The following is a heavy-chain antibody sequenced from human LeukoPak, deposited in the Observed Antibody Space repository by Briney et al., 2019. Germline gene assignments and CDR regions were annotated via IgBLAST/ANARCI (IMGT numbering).Heavy chain of an antibody. CDR1: GFSFSSFW. D-gene: IGHD1-14*01. Sequence: GGSLRLSCAASGFSFSSFWMTWVRQAPGKGLEWVANIKYDGSERDYVDSVKGRFTISRDNAKNSLYLQMNSLRAEDTAIYYCARDIEPPGLFFDYWGQGTLVTVSS. V-gene: IGHV3-7*01. CDR3: ARDIEPPGLFFDY. CDR2: IKYDGSER. J-gene: IGHJ4*02.